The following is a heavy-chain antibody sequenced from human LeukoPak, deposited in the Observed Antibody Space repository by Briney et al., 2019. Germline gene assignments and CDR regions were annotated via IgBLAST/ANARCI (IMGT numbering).Heavy chain of an antibody. CDR2: INHSGST. CDR1: GGSFSGYY. Sequence: SSETLSLTCAVYGGSFSGYYWSWIRQPPGKGLEWIGEINHSGSTNYNPSLKSRGTIFVDTSKNQFSLKLSSVTAADTDVYYCARGRSYYDSSGPYFAYWGQGTLVTVSS. CDR3: ARGRSYYDSSGPYFAY. D-gene: IGHD3-22*01. V-gene: IGHV4-34*01. J-gene: IGHJ4*02.